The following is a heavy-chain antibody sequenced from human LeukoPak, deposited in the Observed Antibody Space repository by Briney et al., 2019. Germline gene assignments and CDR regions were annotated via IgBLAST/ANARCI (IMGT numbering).Heavy chain of an antibody. Sequence: GGSLRLSCGASGFTFTTYWMSWVRQAPGKGLEWVANIKQDGTEKYYVDSVKGRFTISRDYARNSLYLQLNSLRAGDTAAYYCARLSEMFRGPQVIYYFDYWGQGTLVTVSS. CDR1: GFTFTTYW. D-gene: IGHD3-10*01. CDR3: ARLSEMFRGPQVIYYFDY. CDR2: IKQDGTEK. V-gene: IGHV3-7*01. J-gene: IGHJ4*02.